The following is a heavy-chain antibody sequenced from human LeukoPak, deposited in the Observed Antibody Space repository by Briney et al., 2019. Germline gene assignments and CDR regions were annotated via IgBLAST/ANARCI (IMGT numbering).Heavy chain of an antibody. V-gene: IGHV4-59*01. Sequence: PSETLSLTCTVSGGSISSYYWSWLRQPPGKGLEWIGYIYYSGSTNYNPSLKSRVTISVDTSKNQFSLKLSSVTAADTAVYYCARSRDGYNINWFDPWGQGTLVTVSS. J-gene: IGHJ5*02. CDR2: IYYSGST. D-gene: IGHD5-24*01. CDR1: GGSISSYY. CDR3: ARSRDGYNINWFDP.